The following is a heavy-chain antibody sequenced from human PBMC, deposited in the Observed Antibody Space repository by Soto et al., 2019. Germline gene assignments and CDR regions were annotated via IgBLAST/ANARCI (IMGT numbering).Heavy chain of an antibody. Sequence: QVQLVESGGGVVQPGRSLTVSCAASGFTFSNYGMHWVRQAPDKGLEWVAVIWYDGSKKYYADSVKGRFTISRDDSKKTLYREMNSLRVDDTAVYYCVREDIFRGSTAPWGQGTLVTVSS. D-gene: IGHD2-2*01. CDR1: GFTFSNYG. CDR3: VREDIFRGSTAP. CDR2: IWYDGSKK. J-gene: IGHJ5*02. V-gene: IGHV3-33*01.